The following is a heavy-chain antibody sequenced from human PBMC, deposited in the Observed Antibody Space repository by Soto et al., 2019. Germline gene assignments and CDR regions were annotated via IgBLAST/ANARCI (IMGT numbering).Heavy chain of an antibody. J-gene: IGHJ6*02. D-gene: IGHD3-3*01. CDR2: IYYSGST. CDR1: GGSISSGDYY. V-gene: IGHV4-30-4*01. CDR3: ARDNILGILYGGMDV. Sequence: TLXLTCRVSGGSISSGDYYWSWIRQPPGKGLEWIGYIYYSGSTYYNPSLKSRVTISVDTSKNQFSLKLSSVTAADTAVYYCARDNILGILYGGMDVWGQGTTV.